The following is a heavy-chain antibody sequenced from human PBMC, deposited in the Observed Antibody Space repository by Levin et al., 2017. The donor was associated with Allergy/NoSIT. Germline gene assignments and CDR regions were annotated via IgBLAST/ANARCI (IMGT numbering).Heavy chain of an antibody. CDR1: GYTLTDYY. Sequence: ASVKVSCKAFGYTLTDYYMHWVRQAPGQGPEWMGWINPKNGGTNYAQKFRGRVTMTRDTSINTAYMELSRLTSDDSAYYYCARDRQGWGSWLDPWGQGTLVTVSS. D-gene: IGHD3-16*01. CDR2: INPKNGGT. CDR3: ARDRQGWGSWLDP. V-gene: IGHV1-2*02. J-gene: IGHJ5*02.